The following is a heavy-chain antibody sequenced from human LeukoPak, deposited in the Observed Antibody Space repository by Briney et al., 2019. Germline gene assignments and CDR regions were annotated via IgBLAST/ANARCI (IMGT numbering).Heavy chain of an antibody. Sequence: GGSLRLSCAASGFTFSSYAMSWVRQAPGKGLEWVSAISGSGGSTYYADSVKGRFTISRDNSKNTLYLQLNSLRAEDTAVYYCAKGYYDYVWGSYYFDYWGQGILVTVSS. D-gene: IGHD3-16*01. CDR3: AKGYYDYVWGSYYFDY. J-gene: IGHJ4*02. CDR1: GFTFSSYA. CDR2: ISGSGGST. V-gene: IGHV3-23*01.